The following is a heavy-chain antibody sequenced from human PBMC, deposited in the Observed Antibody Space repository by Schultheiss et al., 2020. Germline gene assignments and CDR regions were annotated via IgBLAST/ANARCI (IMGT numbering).Heavy chain of an antibody. Sequence: GGSLRLSCAASGFTFSSYSMNWVRQAPGKGLEWVSYISSSSSTIYYADSVKGRFTISRDNAKNSLYLQMNSLRAEDTAVYYCAGSGQWLRSFSDYWGQGTLVNVSS. J-gene: IGHJ4*02. D-gene: IGHD5-12*01. CDR1: GFTFSSYS. CDR2: ISSSSSTI. CDR3: AGSGQWLRSFSDY. V-gene: IGHV3-48*04.